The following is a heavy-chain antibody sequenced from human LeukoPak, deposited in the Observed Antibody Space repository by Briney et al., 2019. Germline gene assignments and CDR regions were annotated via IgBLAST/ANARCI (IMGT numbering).Heavy chain of an antibody. D-gene: IGHD3-22*01. J-gene: IGHJ4*02. CDR2: INPSGGST. Sequence: ASVKVSCKASGYTFTSYYMHWVRQAPGQGLEWMGIINPSGGSTSYAQKFQGRVTMTTDTSTSTAYMELRSLRSDDTAVYFCARGPDSSGYWGYFDYWGQGTLVTVSS. CDR3: ARGPDSSGYWGYFDY. V-gene: IGHV1-46*01. CDR1: GYTFTSYY.